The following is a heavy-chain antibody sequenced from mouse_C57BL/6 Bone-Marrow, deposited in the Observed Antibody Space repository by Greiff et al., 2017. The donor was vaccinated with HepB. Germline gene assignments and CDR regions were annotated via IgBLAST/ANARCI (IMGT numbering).Heavy chain of an antibody. Sequence: VQLQQSGAELVRPGASVKLSCTASGFNIKDDYMHWVKQRPEQGLEWIGWIDPENGDTEYASKFQGKANITADTSSNTAYLQLSSLTSEDTAVYYCTTVGLRRGTWFAYWGQGTLGTVSA. CDR3: TTVGLRRGTWFAY. CDR2: IDPENGDT. J-gene: IGHJ3*01. D-gene: IGHD2-4*01. CDR1: GFNIKDDY. V-gene: IGHV14-4*01.